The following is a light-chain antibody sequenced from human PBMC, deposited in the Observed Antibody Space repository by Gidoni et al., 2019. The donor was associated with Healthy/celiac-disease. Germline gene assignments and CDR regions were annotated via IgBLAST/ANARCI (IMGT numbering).Light chain of an antibody. J-gene: IGKJ1*01. V-gene: IGKV2-28*01. CDR1: QSLLHSNGYNY. CDR3: MQALQTPST. Sequence: DIVMTQSPLSLPVTPGEPASISCQSSQSLLHSNGYNYLDWYLQKPGQSPQLLIYLGSNRASGVPDRFSGSGSGTDFTLKISRVEAEDVGVYYCMQALQTPSTFGQGTKVEIK. CDR2: LGS.